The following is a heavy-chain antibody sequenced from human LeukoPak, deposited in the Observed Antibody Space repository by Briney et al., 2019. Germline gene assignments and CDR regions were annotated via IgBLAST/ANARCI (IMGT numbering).Heavy chain of an antibody. V-gene: IGHV3-33*05. Sequence: GGSLRLSCTASGFTFSSYGMHWVRQAPGKGLEWVAVIAYDGSNTYYLDSVKGRFIISRDNSRNTLYLQMNGLRVEGTAVYYCAKDIGILTTSLYNWFDPWGQGTLVTVSS. CDR3: AKDIGILTTSLYNWFDP. J-gene: IGHJ5*02. D-gene: IGHD2/OR15-2a*01. CDR1: GFTFSSYG. CDR2: IAYDGSNT.